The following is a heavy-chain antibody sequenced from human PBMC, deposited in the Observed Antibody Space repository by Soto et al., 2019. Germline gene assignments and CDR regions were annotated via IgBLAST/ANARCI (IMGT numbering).Heavy chain of an antibody. Sequence: PQTLGHTSSVSGDPVRCGSVLLSWLPQPPGKGLEWIANVYYSGSSYYNPYLKSRLTISVDTTKNQFSLQLKSMTAADTAVYYCAKLSCTSSTCYFPGWFDPWRHGTLVTVSS. CDR2: VYYSGSS. CDR1: GDPVRCGSVL. CDR3: AKLSCTSSTCYFPGWFDP. V-gene: IGHV4-31*03. D-gene: IGHD2-2*01. J-gene: IGHJ5*02.